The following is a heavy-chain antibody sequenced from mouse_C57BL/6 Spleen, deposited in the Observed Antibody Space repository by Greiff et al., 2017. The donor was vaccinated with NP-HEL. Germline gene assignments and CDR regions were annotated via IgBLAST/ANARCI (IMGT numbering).Heavy chain of an antibody. CDR3: ARLGDYFDY. CDR2: INPSTGGT. J-gene: IGHJ2*01. Sequence: EVKLVESGPELVKPGASVKISCKASGYSFTGYYMNWVKQSPERSLEWIGEINPSTGGTTYNQKFKAKATLTVDKSSSTAYMQLKSLTSEDSAVYYCARLGDYFDYWGQGTTLTVSS. D-gene: IGHD4-1*01. CDR1: GYSFTGYY. V-gene: IGHV1-42*01.